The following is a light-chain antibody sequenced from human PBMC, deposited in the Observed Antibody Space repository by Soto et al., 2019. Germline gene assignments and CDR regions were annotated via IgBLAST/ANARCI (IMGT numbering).Light chain of an antibody. J-gene: IGKJ2*02. CDR3: QQYYSTVCT. V-gene: IGKV4-1*01. Sequence: SCWSSQTLLYSSNNKNYLAWYQQKPGQPPKLLISWASTRESGFPDRFSGSGSGTDFTLTISSLQAEDVAVYYCQQYYSTVCTFGQGTKVEIK. CDR1: QTLLYSSNNKNY. CDR2: WAS.